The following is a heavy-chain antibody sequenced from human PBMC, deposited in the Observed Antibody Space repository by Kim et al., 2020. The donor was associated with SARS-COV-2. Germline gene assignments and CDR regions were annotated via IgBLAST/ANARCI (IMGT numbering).Heavy chain of an antibody. CDR1: GGSISSYY. V-gene: IGHV4-59*01. CDR3: ARAYGSGSYSTNYRRNYFDY. D-gene: IGHD3-10*01. CDR2: IYYSGST. J-gene: IGHJ4*02. Sequence: SETLSLTCTVSGGSISSYYWSWIRQPPGKGLKWIGYIYYSGSTNYNPSLKSRVTISVDTSKNQFSLKLSSVTAADTAVYYCARAYGSGSYSTNYRRNYFDYWGQGTLVTVSS.